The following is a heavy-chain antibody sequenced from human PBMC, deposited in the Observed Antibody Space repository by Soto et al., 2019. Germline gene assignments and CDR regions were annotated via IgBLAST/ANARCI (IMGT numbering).Heavy chain of an antibody. CDR2: IKQDGTEK. CDR1: GFTFSNNW. Sequence: GGSLRLSCAASGFTFSNNWMCWVRQAPGKGLGWVANIKQDGTEKYYVDSGRGRFAISRDNAKNSLYLQMNSLRAEDTAVYYCARAKASYSKAIDYWGQGTLVTVSS. D-gene: IGHD4-4*01. V-gene: IGHV3-7*03. J-gene: IGHJ4*02. CDR3: ARAKASYSKAIDY.